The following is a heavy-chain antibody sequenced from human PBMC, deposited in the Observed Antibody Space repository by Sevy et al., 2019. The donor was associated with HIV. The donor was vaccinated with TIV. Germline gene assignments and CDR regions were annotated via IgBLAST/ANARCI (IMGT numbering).Heavy chain of an antibody. J-gene: IGHJ4*02. CDR2: ISYDGRNNK. CDR3: ARDRGEILSSAFDY. CDR1: GFTFSDHR. Sequence: GGSLRLSCAAFGFTFSDHRMHWVRHAPGKGLEWVAVISYDGRNNKYNVDSVKGRFTISRDNSKNTVYLQMNSLRPEDTAIYYCARDRGEILSSAFDYWGQGTLVTVSS. D-gene: IGHD3-16*01. V-gene: IGHV3-30*03.